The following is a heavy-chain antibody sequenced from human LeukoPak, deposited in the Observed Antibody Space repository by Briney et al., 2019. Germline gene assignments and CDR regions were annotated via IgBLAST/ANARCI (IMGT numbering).Heavy chain of an antibody. CDR2: IYYSGST. CDR1: GGSISSYY. D-gene: IGHD3-10*01. CDR3: ARGGYYGSGNDFRFDP. V-gene: IGHV4-59*01. Sequence: SETLSLTCTVSGGSISSYYWSWIRQPPGKGLEWIGYIYYSGSTNYNPSLKSRVTISVDTSKNQFSLKLRSVTAADTAVYYCARGGYYGSGNDFRFDPWGQGTLVTVSS. J-gene: IGHJ5*02.